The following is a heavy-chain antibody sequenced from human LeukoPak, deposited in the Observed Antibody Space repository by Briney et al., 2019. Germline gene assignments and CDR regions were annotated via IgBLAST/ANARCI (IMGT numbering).Heavy chain of an antibody. CDR2: ISGSGGST. CDR3: AKAPVTSCRGAYCYPFDY. CDR1: GFTFSSYA. Sequence: HSGGSLRLSCAASGFTFSSYAMSWVRQAPGKGLEWVSAISGSGGSTYYADSVKGRFTISRDKSKNTLYLQMNSLRAEDAAVYYCAKAPVTSCRGAYCYPFDYWGQGTLVTVSS. J-gene: IGHJ4*02. D-gene: IGHD2-21*01. V-gene: IGHV3-23*01.